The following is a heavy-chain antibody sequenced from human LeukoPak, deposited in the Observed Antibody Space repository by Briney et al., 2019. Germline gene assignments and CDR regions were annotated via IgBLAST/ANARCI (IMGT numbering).Heavy chain of an antibody. V-gene: IGHV1-2*06. CDR3: ARDLFDYGDNNWFDP. J-gene: IGHJ5*02. D-gene: IGHD4-17*01. CDR2: INPNSGGT. CDR1: GYTFTGYY. Sequence: ASVKVSCKASGYTFTGYYMHWVRQAPGQGLEWMGRINPNSGGTNYAQEFQGRVTMTRDTSISTAYMELSRLRSDDTAVYYCARDLFDYGDNNWFDPWGQGTLVTVSS.